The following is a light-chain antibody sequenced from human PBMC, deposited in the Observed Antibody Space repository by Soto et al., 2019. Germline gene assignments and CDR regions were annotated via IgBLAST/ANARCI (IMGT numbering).Light chain of an antibody. J-gene: IGLJ2*01. CDR2: GNN. V-gene: IGLV1-40*01. CDR3: QSFDSRLSGWV. CDR1: SSNIGSGYD. Sequence: QSVLTQPPSVSGAPGQRVTISCTGSSSNIGSGYDVHWYQHLPGTAPKLLVHGNNDRPSGVPDRFSASKSDTSASLAITVLQVEDEADYYCQSFDSRLSGWVFGGGTKLTVL.